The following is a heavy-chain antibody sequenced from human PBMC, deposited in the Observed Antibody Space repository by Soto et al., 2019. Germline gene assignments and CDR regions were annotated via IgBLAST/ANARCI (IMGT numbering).Heavy chain of an antibody. V-gene: IGHV3-30*18. CDR2: ISYDGSNK. J-gene: IGHJ6*02. CDR3: AKLYDSSGYYYYYGMDV. CDR1: GFTFSSYG. Sequence: GGSLRLSCAASGFTFSSYGMHWVRQAPGKGLEWVAVISYDGSNKYYADSVKGRFTISRDNSKNTLYLQMNSLRAEDTAVYYCAKLYDSSGYYYYYGMDVWGQGTTVTVSS. D-gene: IGHD3-22*01.